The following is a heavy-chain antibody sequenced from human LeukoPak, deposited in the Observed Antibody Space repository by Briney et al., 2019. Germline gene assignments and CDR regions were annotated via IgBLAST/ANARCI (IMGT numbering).Heavy chain of an antibody. CDR1: GGTFSSYA. CDR2: IIPILGIA. Sequence: GSSVKVSCKASGGTFSSYAISWVRQAPGQGLEWMGRIIPILGIANYAQKFQGRVTITAGKSTSTAYMELSSLRSEDTAVYYCAREVVEMATIRYWYFDYWGQGTLVAVSS. V-gene: IGHV1-69*04. CDR3: AREVVEMATIRYWYFDY. D-gene: IGHD5-24*01. J-gene: IGHJ4*02.